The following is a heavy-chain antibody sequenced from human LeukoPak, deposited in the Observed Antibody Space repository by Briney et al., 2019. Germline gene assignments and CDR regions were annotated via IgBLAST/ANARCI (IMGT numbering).Heavy chain of an antibody. Sequence: ASVKVSCKASGGTFSSYAISWVRQAPGQGLEWMGWINPNNGGTNYAQKFQGRVTMTRDTSITTAYMELSRLRSDDTAVYYCARKYFYGSAIDYWGQGTLVTVSS. CDR2: INPNNGGT. CDR3: ARKYFYGSAIDY. J-gene: IGHJ4*02. V-gene: IGHV1-2*02. CDR1: GGTFSSYA. D-gene: IGHD3-10*01.